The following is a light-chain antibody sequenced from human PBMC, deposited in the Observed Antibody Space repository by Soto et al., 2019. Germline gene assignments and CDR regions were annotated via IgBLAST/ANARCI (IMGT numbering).Light chain of an antibody. V-gene: IGLV2-14*01. CDR1: SSDVGGYNY. Sequence: QSALTQPASVSGSPGQSIAISCTETSSDVGGYNYVSWYQQHPGKGPKVIIYDVTNRAAGVSDRFSGSKSGNTASLTISGLQAEDEADYYCCCYTSSSTWVFGGGTKLTVL. J-gene: IGLJ3*02. CDR3: CCYTSSSTWV. CDR2: DVT.